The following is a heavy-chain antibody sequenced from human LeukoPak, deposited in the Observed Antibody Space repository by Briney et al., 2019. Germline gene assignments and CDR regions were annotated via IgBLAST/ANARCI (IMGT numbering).Heavy chain of an antibody. CDR3: ARDLPWDDILTGYPFDAFDI. Sequence: GASVKVSCKASGYTFTSYGISWVRQAPGQGLEWMGWISAYNGNTNYAQNLQGRVTMTTDTSTSTAYMELRSLRSDDTAVYYCARDLPWDDILTGYPFDAFDIWGQGTMVTVSS. CDR2: ISAYNGNT. V-gene: IGHV1-18*01. J-gene: IGHJ3*02. D-gene: IGHD3-9*01. CDR1: GYTFTSYG.